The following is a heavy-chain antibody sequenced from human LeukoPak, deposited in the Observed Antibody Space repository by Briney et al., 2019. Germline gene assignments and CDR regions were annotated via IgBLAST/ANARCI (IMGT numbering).Heavy chain of an antibody. CDR1: GGTFSSYA. J-gene: IGHJ4*02. CDR2: MNPNSGNT. Sequence: ASVKVSCKASGGTFSSYAISWVRQAPGQGLEWMGWMNPNSGNTGYAQKFQGRVTMTRNTSISTAYMELSSLRSEDTAVYYCARAPRGIVRFDYWGQGTLVTVSS. V-gene: IGHV1-8*02. CDR3: ARAPRGIVRFDY. D-gene: IGHD1-26*01.